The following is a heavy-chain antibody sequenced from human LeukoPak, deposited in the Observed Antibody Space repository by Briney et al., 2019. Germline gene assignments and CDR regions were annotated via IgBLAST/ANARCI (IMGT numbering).Heavy chain of an antibody. Sequence: GSLRLSCAGSGFTFSSYDMHRVRQPPGKGLEWSGSIYYSGSTYYSPSLKRRVTISVDTCKKQFSLKLGSVTAADTAVYYCARSREIGGWYARPDAFDIWGQGTMVTVSS. CDR1: GFTFSSYD. D-gene: IGHD6-19*01. CDR3: ARSREIGGWYARPDAFDI. V-gene: IGHV4-38-2*01. J-gene: IGHJ3*02. CDR2: IYYSGST.